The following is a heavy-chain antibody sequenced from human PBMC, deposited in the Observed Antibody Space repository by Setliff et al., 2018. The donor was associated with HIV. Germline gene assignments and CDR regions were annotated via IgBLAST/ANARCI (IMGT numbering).Heavy chain of an antibody. CDR2: IYSSGNT. CDR1: GGSLSSSNYY. CDR3: ARQGRPGDFDS. J-gene: IGHJ4*02. Sequence: SETLSLTCTVSGGSLSSSNYYCGWIRQPPGKGLEWIGSIYSSGNTYYNPSLKSRVTISGDTSKKQFSLKLRAVTAADSAVYYCARQGRPGDFDSWGQGTLVTVSS. D-gene: IGHD7-27*01. V-gene: IGHV4-39*01.